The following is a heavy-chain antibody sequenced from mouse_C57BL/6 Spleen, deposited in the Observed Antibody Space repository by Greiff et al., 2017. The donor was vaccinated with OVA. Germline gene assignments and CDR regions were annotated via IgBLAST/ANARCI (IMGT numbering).Heavy chain of an antibody. D-gene: IGHD2-1*01. Sequence: EVKVVESEGGLVQPGSSMKLSCTASGFTFSDYYMAWVRQVPEKGLEWVANINYDGSSTYYLDSLKSRFIISRDNAKNILYLQMSSLKSEDTATYYCAREAYGNSMDYWGQGTSVTVSS. CDR3: AREAYGNSMDY. J-gene: IGHJ4*01. CDR1: GFTFSDYY. V-gene: IGHV5-16*01. CDR2: INYDGSST.